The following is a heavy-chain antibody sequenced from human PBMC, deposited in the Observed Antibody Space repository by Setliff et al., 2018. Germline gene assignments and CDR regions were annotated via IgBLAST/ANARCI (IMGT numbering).Heavy chain of an antibody. CDR2: VDPKDGQA. D-gene: IGHD1-26*01. V-gene: IGHV1-69-2*01. CDR3: ARVGMGRPWNRGAGDY. Sequence: GASVKVSCKGSGYRFIVYYIHWVRQTPGKGLEWMGRVDPKDGQAIYAKKFQGRFTITADTSIDTAYMELSSLTSEDTAVYYCARVGMGRPWNRGAGDYWGQGTLVTVSS. CDR1: GYRFIVYY. J-gene: IGHJ4*02.